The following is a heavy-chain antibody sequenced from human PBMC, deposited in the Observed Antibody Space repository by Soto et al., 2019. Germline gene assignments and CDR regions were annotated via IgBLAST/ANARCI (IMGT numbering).Heavy chain of an antibody. CDR1: GGGNLRDYR. V-gene: IGHV1-69*13. Sequence: GASVKVSCTASGGGNLRDYRTTWVRRATGQGLEWMGGIIPKLGSANYAQNFQGRVTITADESTSTAYMELSSLRSEDTAVYYCARDPLMGPRSYYDSSGPTGMDVWGQGTTVTVSS. CDR3: ARDPLMGPRSYYDSSGPTGMDV. J-gene: IGHJ6*02. CDR2: IIPKLGSA. D-gene: IGHD3-22*01.